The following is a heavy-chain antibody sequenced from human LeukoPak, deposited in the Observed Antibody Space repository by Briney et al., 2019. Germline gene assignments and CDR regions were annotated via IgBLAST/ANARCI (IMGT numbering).Heavy chain of an antibody. CDR2: INAGNGNT. CDR1: GGTFTSYA. D-gene: IGHD6-13*01. J-gene: IGHJ4*02. V-gene: IGHV1-3*01. Sequence: ASVKVSCKASGGTFTSYAMHWVRQAPGQRLEWMGWINAGNGNTKYSQKFQGRVTITRDTSASTAYMELSSLRSEDTAVYYCARDDSAGTTPTFDYWGQGTLVTVSS. CDR3: ARDDSAGTTPTFDY.